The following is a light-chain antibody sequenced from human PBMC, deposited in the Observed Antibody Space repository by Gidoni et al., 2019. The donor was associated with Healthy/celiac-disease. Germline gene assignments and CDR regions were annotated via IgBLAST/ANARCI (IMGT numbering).Light chain of an antibody. Sequence: DIQRTQSPSSLSASVGDRITISCRTSQTIGSSLNWYQQKPGKAPKVLIRAASSLQSGVPSRFSGSGSGTYFTLTISSLQPEDLGTYYCQQTYFAPPFTFGPGTKVEI. J-gene: IGKJ3*01. CDR1: QTIGSS. CDR2: AAS. V-gene: IGKV1-39*01. CDR3: QQTYFAPPFT.